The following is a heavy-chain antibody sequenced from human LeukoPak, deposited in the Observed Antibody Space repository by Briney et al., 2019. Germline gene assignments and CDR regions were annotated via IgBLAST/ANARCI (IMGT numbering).Heavy chain of an antibody. J-gene: IGHJ4*02. CDR1: GFTFSSYW. D-gene: IGHD3-22*01. CDR3: AKSLHYYYNSSGGTYYFDY. Sequence: GGSLRLSCAASGFTFSSYWMNWVRQAPGKGLEWVSVIYSGGSTYYADSVKGRFTISRDNSKNTLYLQMNSLRAEDTAVYYCAKSLHYYYNSSGGTYYFDYWGQGTLVTVSS. CDR2: IYSGGST. V-gene: IGHV3-66*01.